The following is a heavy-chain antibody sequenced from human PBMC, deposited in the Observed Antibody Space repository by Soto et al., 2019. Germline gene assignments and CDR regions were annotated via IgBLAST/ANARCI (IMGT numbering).Heavy chain of an antibody. CDR2: IYYSGST. CDR1: GGSISSGDYY. D-gene: IGHD2-2*01. Sequence: SETLSLTCTVSGGSISSGDYYWSWIRQPPGKGLEWIGYIYYSGSTYYNPSLKSRVTISVDTSKNQFSLKLSSVTAADTAVYYXARGIVVVPAAPNWFDPWGQGTLVTVSS. V-gene: IGHV4-30-4*01. J-gene: IGHJ5*02. CDR3: ARGIVVVPAAPNWFDP.